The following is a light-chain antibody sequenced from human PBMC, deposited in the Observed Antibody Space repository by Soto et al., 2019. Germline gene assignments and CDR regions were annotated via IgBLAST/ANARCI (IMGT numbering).Light chain of an antibody. V-gene: IGLV2-8*01. J-gene: IGLJ3*02. CDR1: SSDVGAYKY. CDR2: EVS. CDR3: TSYVGSNIWV. Sequence: QSALTQPPSASGSPGQSVTISCTGTSSDVGAYKYVSWYQQYPRKAPKLMIYEVSKRPSGVPDRFSGSKSGNTASLTVSGLQAEDEADYYCTSYVGSNIWVFGGGTQLTV.